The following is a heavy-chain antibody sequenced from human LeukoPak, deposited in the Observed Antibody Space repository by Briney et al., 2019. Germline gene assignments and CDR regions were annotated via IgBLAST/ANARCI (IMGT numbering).Heavy chain of an antibody. Sequence: GGSLRLSCAASGFTFSSYGMHWVRQAPGKGLERVAFIRYDGSNKYYADSVKGRFTISRDNSKNTLYLQMNSLRAEDTAVYYCARGRRDLLLWFGEYNVFDYWGQGTLVTVSS. V-gene: IGHV3-30*02. J-gene: IGHJ4*02. CDR1: GFTFSSYG. CDR3: ARGRRDLLLWFGEYNVFDY. CDR2: IRYDGSNK. D-gene: IGHD3-10*01.